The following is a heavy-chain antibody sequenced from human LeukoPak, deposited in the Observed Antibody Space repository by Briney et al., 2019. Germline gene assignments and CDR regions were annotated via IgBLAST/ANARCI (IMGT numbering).Heavy chain of an antibody. J-gene: IGHJ4*02. CDR1: GFTFSSYA. CDR3: AKHRGETSGWY. V-gene: IGHV3-23*01. Sequence: PGGSLRLSCAASGFTFSSYAMSWVRQAPGKGLEWVSAISGNGGGTYYADSVKGRVTISRDNSKNTLSMQMSSLRAEDTAIYNCAKHRGETSGWYWGEGTLGTVSS. CDR2: ISGNGGGT. D-gene: IGHD6-19*01.